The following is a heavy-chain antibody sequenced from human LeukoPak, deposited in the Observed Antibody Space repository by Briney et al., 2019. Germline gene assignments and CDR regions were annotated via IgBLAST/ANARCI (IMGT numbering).Heavy chain of an antibody. Sequence: GGSLRLSCAAPGFTVSSNYMSWVRQAPGKGLEWVSVIYSGGSTYYADSVKGRFTISRDNSKNTLYLQMNSLRAEDTAVYYCARGQHGKAYCGGDCNPQDLYYYYGMDVWGQGTTVTVSS. CDR2: IYSGGST. V-gene: IGHV3-66*01. CDR1: GFTVSSNY. CDR3: ARGQHGKAYCGGDCNPQDLYYYYGMDV. J-gene: IGHJ6*02. D-gene: IGHD2-21*02.